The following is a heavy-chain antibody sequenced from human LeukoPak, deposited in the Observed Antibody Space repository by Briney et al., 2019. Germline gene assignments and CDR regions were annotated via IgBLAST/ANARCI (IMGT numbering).Heavy chain of an antibody. CDR2: INPKCGGT. J-gene: IGHJ4*02. V-gene: IGHV1-2*02. Sequence: ASVKVSCKASGYSFTDYYIHWVRLAPGQGLEWMGWINPKCGGTHYAQKFQGRVSMTRDTSINTVHLELSSLKTNDTAVYYCARTREGVWGSYSPWGQGTLVTVSS. D-gene: IGHD3-16*01. CDR3: ARTREGVWGSYSP. CDR1: GYSFTDYY.